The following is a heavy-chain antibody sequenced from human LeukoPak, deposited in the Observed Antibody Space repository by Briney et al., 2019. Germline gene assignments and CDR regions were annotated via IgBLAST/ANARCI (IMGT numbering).Heavy chain of an antibody. CDR3: ARDSSVYYDSSGYYY. Sequence: GASVKVSCKASGYTFTSYGISWVRQAPGQGLEWMGWISAYNGSTNYAQKLQGRVTMTTDTSTSTAYMELRSLRSDDTAVYYCARDSSVYYDSSGYYYWGQGTLVTVSS. CDR2: ISAYNGST. V-gene: IGHV1-18*01. J-gene: IGHJ4*02. D-gene: IGHD3-22*01. CDR1: GYTFTSYG.